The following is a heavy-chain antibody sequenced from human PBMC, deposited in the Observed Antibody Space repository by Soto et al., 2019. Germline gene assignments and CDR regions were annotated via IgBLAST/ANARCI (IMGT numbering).Heavy chain of an antibody. CDR2: IYGSGGST. CDR1: GFTFKNYA. Sequence: GGSLRLSCAASGFTFKNYAMTWVRQAPGKGLEWVSLIYGSGGSTDYADSVKGRFTISRDNSKNMLYVQMNSLRDEDTAVYYCARKDVALDYWCQGIPVTVSS. D-gene: IGHD5-12*01. V-gene: IGHV3-23*01. J-gene: IGHJ4*02. CDR3: ARKDVALDY.